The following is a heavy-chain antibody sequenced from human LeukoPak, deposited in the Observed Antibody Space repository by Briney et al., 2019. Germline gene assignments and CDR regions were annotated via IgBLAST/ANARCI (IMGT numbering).Heavy chain of an antibody. CDR3: AKDLAFWSGYYIRYFQH. D-gene: IGHD3-3*01. J-gene: IGHJ1*01. CDR1: GFTFSSYA. V-gene: IGHV3-23*01. CDR2: ISGSGGST. Sequence: GGSLRLSCAASGFTFSSYAMSWVRQAPGKGLEWVSAISGSGGSTYYADSVRGRFTISRDNSKNTLYLQMNSLRAEDTAVYYCAKDLAFWSGYYIRYFQHWGQGTLVTVSS.